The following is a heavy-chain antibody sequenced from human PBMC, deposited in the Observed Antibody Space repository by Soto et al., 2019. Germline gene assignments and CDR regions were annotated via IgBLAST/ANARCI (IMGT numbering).Heavy chain of an antibody. CDR1: GDSIIGIYH. V-gene: IGHV4-38-2*01. CDR2: ILHTGTT. J-gene: IGHJ4*02. CDR3: ARVEPLTTVPNSFFAY. D-gene: IGHD4-17*01. Sequence: SETLSLTCAVSGDSIIGIYHWAWIRQPPGRSLEWIASILHTGTTYYTPSLKSRVTISVDTSKNQFSLRLSSVTAADTAVYYCARVEPLTTVPNSFFAYCGQATLVTVSA.